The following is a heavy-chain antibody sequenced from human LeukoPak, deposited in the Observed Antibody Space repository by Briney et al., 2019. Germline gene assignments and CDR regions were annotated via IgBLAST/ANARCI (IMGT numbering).Heavy chain of an antibody. CDR1: GGSISSSNW. D-gene: IGHD2-21*02. V-gene: IGHV4-4*02. Sequence: SGTLSLICAVSGGSISSSNWWSWVRQPPGKGLEWIGEIYHSGSTNYNPSLKSRVTISVDKSKNQFSLKLSSVTAADTAVYYCARVGVYCGGDCYPGWYFDLWGRGTLVTVSS. J-gene: IGHJ2*01. CDR2: IYHSGST. CDR3: ARVGVYCGGDCYPGWYFDL.